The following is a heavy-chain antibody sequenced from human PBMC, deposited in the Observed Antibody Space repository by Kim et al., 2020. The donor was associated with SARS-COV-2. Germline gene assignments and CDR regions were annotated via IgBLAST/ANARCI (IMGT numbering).Heavy chain of an antibody. CDR1: GGSISSYY. CDR2: IYYSGST. CDR3: ARASSITIFGVVIIQGFYY. D-gene: IGHD3-3*01. V-gene: IGHV4-59*13. Sequence: SETLSLTCTVSGGSISSYYWSWIRQPPGKGLEWIGYIYYSGSTNYNPSLKSRVTISVDTSKNQFSLTLSSVTAADTAAYYCARASSITIFGVVIIQGFYYLGPRTLVSVSS. J-gene: IGHJ4*02.